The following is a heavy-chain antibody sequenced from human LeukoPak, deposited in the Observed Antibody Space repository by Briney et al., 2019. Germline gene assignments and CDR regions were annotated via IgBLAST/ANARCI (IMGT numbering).Heavy chain of an antibody. V-gene: IGHV1-8*03. CDR2: MNPNSGNT. J-gene: IGHJ3*02. D-gene: IGHD2-2*01. Sequence: ASVKVSCKASGYTFTSYDINWVRQATGQGLEWMGWMNPNSGNTGYAQKFQGRVTITRNTSISTAYMELSSLRSEDTAVYYCATGTRYDAFDIWGQGTMVTVSS. CDR1: GYTFTSYD. CDR3: ATGTRYDAFDI.